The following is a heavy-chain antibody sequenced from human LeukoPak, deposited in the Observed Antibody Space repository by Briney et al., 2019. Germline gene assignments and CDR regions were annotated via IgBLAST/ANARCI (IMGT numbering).Heavy chain of an antibody. CDR2: INANSGGT. V-gene: IGHV1-2*02. CDR3: AGSSGSYFTGY. CDR1: GYSFSIYY. Sequence: GASVKVSCKASGYSFSIYYIYWVRQAPGQGLEWMGWINANSGGTNFAQKFQGRVTMTRDTSISTAYMELSRLRSDDTAVYDCAGSSGSYFTGYWGQGTLVTVSS. J-gene: IGHJ4*02. D-gene: IGHD3-10*01.